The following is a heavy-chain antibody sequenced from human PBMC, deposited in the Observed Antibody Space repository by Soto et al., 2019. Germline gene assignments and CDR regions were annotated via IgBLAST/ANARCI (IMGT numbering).Heavy chain of an antibody. CDR3: ARGLYDFWSGYLAFYYYYYMDV. CDR2: MNPNSGNT. V-gene: IGHV1-8*01. CDR1: GYTLPSYD. Sequence: GGSVKGSCKGSGYTLPSYDINWGRPAPGQRVEWRGWMNPNSGNTGYAQKFQGRVTMTRNTSISTAYMELSSLRSEDTAVYYCARGLYDFWSGYLAFYYYYYMDVWGKGTTVTVSS. D-gene: IGHD3-3*01. J-gene: IGHJ6*03.